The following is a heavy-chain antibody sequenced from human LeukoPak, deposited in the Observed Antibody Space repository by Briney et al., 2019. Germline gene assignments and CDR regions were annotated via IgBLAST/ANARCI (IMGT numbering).Heavy chain of an antibody. J-gene: IGHJ4*02. Sequence: SETLSLTCTVSGGSISYYFWSWIRQPAGKGLEWIGRINISGSTNYNPSLKSRVTMSIDTSKNQFSLNLSSVTAADMAVYYCARDDGYWGQGTLVTVSS. CDR1: GGSISYYF. CDR2: INISGST. V-gene: IGHV4-4*07. CDR3: ARDDGY.